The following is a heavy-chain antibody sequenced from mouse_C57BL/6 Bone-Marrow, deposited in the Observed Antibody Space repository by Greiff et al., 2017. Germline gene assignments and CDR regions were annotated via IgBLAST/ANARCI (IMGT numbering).Heavy chain of an antibody. CDR2: IDPESGYT. J-gene: IGHJ2*01. CDR1: GFNFNDYY. D-gene: IGHD2-1*01. CDR3: TTLFYPLDY. Sequence: VQLKQSGAELVRPGASVKLSCTASGFNFNDYYMHWVKQRPEQGLEWIGWIDPESGYTEYASKFQGKATITADTSSNTAYMQLSSLTSEDTAVYNCTTLFYPLDYWGQGTTLTVSS. V-gene: IGHV14-4*01.